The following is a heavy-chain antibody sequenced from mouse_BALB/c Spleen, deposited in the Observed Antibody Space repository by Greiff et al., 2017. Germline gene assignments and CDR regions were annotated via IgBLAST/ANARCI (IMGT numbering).Heavy chain of an antibody. CDR2: INPSTGYT. D-gene: IGHD2-3*01. CDR3: ARWGGYYSAMDY. CDR1: GYTFTSYW. V-gene: IGHV1-7*01. J-gene: IGHJ4*01. Sequence: QVQLKQSGAELAKPGASVKMSCKASGYTFTSYWMHWVKQRPGQGLEWIGYINPSTGYTEYNQKFKDKATLTADKSSSTAYMQLSSLTSEDSAVYYCARWGGYYSAMDYWGQGTSVTVSS.